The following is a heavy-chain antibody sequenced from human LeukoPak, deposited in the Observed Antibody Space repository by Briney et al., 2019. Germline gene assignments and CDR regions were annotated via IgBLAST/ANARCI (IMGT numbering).Heavy chain of an antibody. Sequence: GGSLRLSCAASGFTFSTYSMNWVRQAPGKGLEWVSYISRSSSSIYYADSVKGRFTISRDNAKNSLYLQMNSLRAEDTAVYYCARGGYSYYYMDVWGKGTTVTVSS. CDR3: ARGGYSYYYMDV. V-gene: IGHV3-48*01. CDR2: ISRSSSSI. CDR1: GFTFSTYS. J-gene: IGHJ6*03. D-gene: IGHD5-18*01.